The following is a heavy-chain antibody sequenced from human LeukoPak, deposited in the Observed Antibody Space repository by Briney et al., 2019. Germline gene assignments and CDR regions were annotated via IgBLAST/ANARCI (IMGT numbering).Heavy chain of an antibody. CDR3: LARPDAYDI. Sequence: GGSLRLSCSASGFTFSLYVMHWVRQAPGKGLEYVSGISKNGDSTYYADSVKDRFTISRDNSKNTLYFQMSSLRTEDTAVYYCLARPDAYDIWGQGTMVTVSS. V-gene: IGHV3-64D*06. J-gene: IGHJ3*02. CDR2: ISKNGDST. CDR1: GFTFSLYV.